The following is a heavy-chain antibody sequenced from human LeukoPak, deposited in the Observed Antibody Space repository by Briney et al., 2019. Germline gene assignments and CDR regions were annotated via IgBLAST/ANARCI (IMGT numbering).Heavy chain of an antibody. V-gene: IGHV4-39*07. CDR1: GGSISSSSYY. D-gene: IGHD6-19*01. J-gene: IGHJ3*02. CDR2: IYYSGST. CDR3: ARGTYSSGWYDGVGDDAFDI. Sequence: NPSETLSLTCTVSGGSISSSSYYWGWIRQPPGKGLEWIGSIYYSGSTYYNPSLKSRVTISVDTSKNQFSLKLSSVTAADTAVYYCARGTYSSGWYDGVGDDAFDIWGQGTMVTVSS.